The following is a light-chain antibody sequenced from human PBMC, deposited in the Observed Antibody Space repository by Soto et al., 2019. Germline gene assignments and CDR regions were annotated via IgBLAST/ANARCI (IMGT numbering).Light chain of an antibody. CDR3: QTWGTGIVV. J-gene: IGLJ2*01. CDR1: SGHSSYA. CDR2: VNSDGRH. Sequence: VLTQSPSASASLGASVKLTCTLSSGHSSYAIAWHQQQPEKGPRYLMKVNSDGRHSKGDGIPDRFSGSSSGAERYLTISSLQSEDEADYYCQTWGTGIVVFGGGTKVTVL. V-gene: IGLV4-69*01.